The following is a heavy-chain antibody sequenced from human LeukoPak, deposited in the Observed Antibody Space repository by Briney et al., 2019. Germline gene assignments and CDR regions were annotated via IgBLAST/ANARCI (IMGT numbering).Heavy chain of an antibody. CDR1: GFTFSDHS. J-gene: IGHJ6*03. V-gene: IGHV3-21*01. CDR2: ISSGTSFI. CDR3: ARDPYSGSYGVSYYYYMDV. Sequence: GGSLRLSCAASGFTFSDHSMSWVRQAPGKGLEWVSSISSGTSFIYYADSVKGRFTISRDNAKNSLYLQMNSLRAEDTAIYYCARDPYSGSYGVSYYYYMDVWGKGTTVTISS. D-gene: IGHD1-26*01.